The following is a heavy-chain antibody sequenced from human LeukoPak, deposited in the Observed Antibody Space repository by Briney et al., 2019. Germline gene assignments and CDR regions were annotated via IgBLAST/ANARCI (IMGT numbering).Heavy chain of an antibody. CDR2: IFYSGST. CDR3: ARHGSGSYPHNWFDP. V-gene: IGHV4-59*08. Sequence: PSETLSLTCTVSISSISDNSWSWIRQPPGTGLEWIGYIFYSGSTNYNPSLKSRVTISVDTSKNQFSLKLTSVTAADPAVYYCARHGSGSYPHNWFDPWGQGTLVTVSS. J-gene: IGHJ5*02. D-gene: IGHD3-10*01. CDR1: ISSISDNS.